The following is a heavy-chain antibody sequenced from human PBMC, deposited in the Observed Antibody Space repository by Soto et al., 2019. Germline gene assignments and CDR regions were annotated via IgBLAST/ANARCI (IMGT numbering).Heavy chain of an antibody. D-gene: IGHD6-19*01. CDR3: ARAYSSGWLYYFDY. Sequence: PGGSLRLSCAASGFTFSSYAMHWVRQAPGKGLEWVAVISYDGSNKYYADSVKGRFTISRDNSKNTLYLQMSSLRAEDTAVYYCARAYSSGWLYYFDYWGQGTLVTVSS. V-gene: IGHV3-30-3*01. CDR2: ISYDGSNK. J-gene: IGHJ4*02. CDR1: GFTFSSYA.